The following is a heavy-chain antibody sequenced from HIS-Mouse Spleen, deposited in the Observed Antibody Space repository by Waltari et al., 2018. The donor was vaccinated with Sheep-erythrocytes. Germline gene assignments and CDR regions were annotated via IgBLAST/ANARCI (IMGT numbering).Heavy chain of an antibody. CDR1: GFTFSSYD. D-gene: IGHD7-27*01. Sequence: EVQLVESGGGLVQPGGSLRLSCAASGFTFSSYDMHWVRQATGKGLEGVSDIGTAGDTYYPGSVKGRFTISRENAKNSLYLQMNSLRAGDTAVYYCARGIANWDAFDIWGQGTMVTVSS. J-gene: IGHJ3*02. V-gene: IGHV3-13*01. CDR2: IGTAGDT. CDR3: ARGIANWDAFDI.